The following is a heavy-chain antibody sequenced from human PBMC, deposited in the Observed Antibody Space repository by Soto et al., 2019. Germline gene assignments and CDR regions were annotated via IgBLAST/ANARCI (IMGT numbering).Heavy chain of an antibody. CDR3: VRDKDYIWGSYRQFDY. CDR1: GYTFTSYG. Sequence: QVQLVQSGAEVKKPGASVKVSCKASGYTFTSYGISWVRQAPGQGLEWMGWISAYNGNTNYAQKLQGRVTMTTDTSTSTAYMELRSLRSDDTAVHYSVRDKDYIWGSYRQFDYWGQGTLVTVYS. D-gene: IGHD3-16*02. J-gene: IGHJ4*02. V-gene: IGHV1-18*01. CDR2: ISAYNGNT.